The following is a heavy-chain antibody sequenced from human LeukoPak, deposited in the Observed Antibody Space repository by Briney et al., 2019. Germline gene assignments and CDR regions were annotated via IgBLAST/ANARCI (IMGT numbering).Heavy chain of an antibody. Sequence: SGRSLRLSCAASGFTFSSYAMHWVRQAPGKGLEWVAVISYDGSNKYYADSVKGRFTISRDNSKNTLYLQMNSLRAEDTAVYYCAKGGQYQLLHFDYWGQGTLVTVSS. CDR2: ISYDGSNK. CDR1: GFTFSSYA. J-gene: IGHJ4*02. D-gene: IGHD2-2*01. V-gene: IGHV3-30-3*01. CDR3: AKGGQYQLLHFDY.